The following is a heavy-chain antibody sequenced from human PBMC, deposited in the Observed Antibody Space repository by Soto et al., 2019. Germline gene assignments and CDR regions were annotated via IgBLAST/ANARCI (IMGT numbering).Heavy chain of an antibody. CDR1: GYTFTSYG. D-gene: IGHD3-3*01. Sequence: ASVKVSCKASGYTFTSYGISLVRQAPGQGLEXMGXXSXXNXXXXXAXXLQGRVTVTTDTSTSTAYMELRSLRSDDTAVYYCARFLEWLQNWFDPWGQGTLVTASS. J-gene: IGHJ5*02. CDR3: ARFLEWLQNWFDP. V-gene: IGHV1-18*04. CDR2: XSXXNXXX.